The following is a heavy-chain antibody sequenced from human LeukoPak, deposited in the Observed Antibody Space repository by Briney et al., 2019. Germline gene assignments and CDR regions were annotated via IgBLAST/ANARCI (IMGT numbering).Heavy chain of an antibody. CDR2: ISYDGSNK. D-gene: IGHD1-26*01. J-gene: IGHJ1*01. CDR3: ATERSAGYFQH. CDR1: GFTFSSYG. Sequence: GGSLRLSCVASGFTFSSYGLHWVRQAPDKGLAWVAVISYDGSNKYYADSVKGRFTISRDNSKNTLYLQMNILRAEDTAVYYCATERSAGYFQHWGQGTLVTVSS. V-gene: IGHV3-30*03.